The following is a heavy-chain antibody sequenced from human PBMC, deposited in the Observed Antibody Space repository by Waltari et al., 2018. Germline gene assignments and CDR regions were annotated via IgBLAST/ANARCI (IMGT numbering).Heavy chain of an antibody. D-gene: IGHD4-17*01. V-gene: IGHV4-4*02. Sequence: QVQLQESGPGLVTPSGTLSLTCDVSGGSISPNTRWSWFRHSPGKGLEWIGEIYHGWTTTYSPSLKSRVSMSVDKSQNQFSLKLSSVTAADTAIYYCARYVYGDYFVEYWGQGTLVTVSS. CDR2: IYHGWTT. J-gene: IGHJ4*02. CDR1: GGSISPNTR. CDR3: ARYVYGDYFVEY.